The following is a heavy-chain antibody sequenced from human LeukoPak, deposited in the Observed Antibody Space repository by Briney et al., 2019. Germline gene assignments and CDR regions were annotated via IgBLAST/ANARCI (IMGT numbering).Heavy chain of an antibody. J-gene: IGHJ4*02. V-gene: IGHV4-34*01. CDR2: INHSGST. CDR1: GGSFSGYY. D-gene: IGHD3-10*01. CDR3: ARRRGGVTGMTYYFDY. Sequence: SETLSLTCAVYGGSFSGYYWSWIRQPPGKGLEWIGEINHSGSTNYNPSLKSRVTISVDTSKNQFSLKLSSVTAADTAVYYCARRRGGVTGMTYYFDYWGQGTLVTVSS.